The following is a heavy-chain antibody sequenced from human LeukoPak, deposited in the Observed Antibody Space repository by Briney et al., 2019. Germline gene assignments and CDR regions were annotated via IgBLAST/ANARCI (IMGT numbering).Heavy chain of an antibody. Sequence: GGSLRLSCAASGFTFSSYAMHWVRQAPGKGLEWVAVISYDGSNKYYADSVKGRFTISRDNSKNTLYLQMNSLRAEDTAVYYCARDGGDHYFDYWGQGTLVTVSS. CDR3: ARDGGDHYFDY. CDR1: GFTFSSYA. J-gene: IGHJ4*02. CDR2: ISYDGSNK. V-gene: IGHV3-30*04. D-gene: IGHD4-17*01.